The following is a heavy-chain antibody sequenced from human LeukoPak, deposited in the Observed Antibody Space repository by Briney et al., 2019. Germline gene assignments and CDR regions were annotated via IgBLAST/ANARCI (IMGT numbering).Heavy chain of an antibody. CDR2: SDTYNGKT. V-gene: IGHV1-18*01. J-gene: IGHJ4*02. CDR1: GYSFTSYG. CDR3: AREPKIGNFDY. Sequence: GASVKVSCKASGYSFTSYGTGWVRQAPGQGLEWMGWSDTYNGKTHYAQNLQGRVTMTTDISTTTAYMELRSLRTDDTAVYYCAREPKIGNFDYWGLGTLVIVSS.